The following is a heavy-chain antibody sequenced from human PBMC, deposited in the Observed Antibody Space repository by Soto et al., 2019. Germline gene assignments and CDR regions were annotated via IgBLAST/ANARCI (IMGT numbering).Heavy chain of an antibody. CDR1: GGSISSGGYY. CDR2: NYYSGIT. D-gene: IGHD6-6*01. V-gene: IGHV4-31*03. Sequence: QVQLQKSGPGLVKPSQTLSLTCTVSGGSISSGGYYWTWIRQHPVKGLEWIGYNYYSGITYYNPSLTSRVTISLDTSKNQFSLKLSSVTAADTAVYYCARGSSIAGLYYGMDVWGQGTTVTVSS. J-gene: IGHJ6*02. CDR3: ARGSSIAGLYYGMDV.